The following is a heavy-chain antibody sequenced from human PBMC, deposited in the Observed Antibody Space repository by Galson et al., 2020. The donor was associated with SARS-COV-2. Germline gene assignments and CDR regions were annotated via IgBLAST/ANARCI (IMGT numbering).Heavy chain of an antibody. CDR1: GGSISRSDW. CDR3: SRIIVTAYYFSSMDV. Sequence: SETLSLTCAVSGGSISRSDWWGWVRQPPGKGLEWIGEIFHSGYTNYNPSLKSRVTMSLDTSKNQFSLKLSSVTAADTALYYCSRIIVTAYYFSSMDVWGKGTTVTVSS. V-gene: IGHV4-4*02. D-gene: IGHD2-21*02. J-gene: IGHJ6*03. CDR2: IFHSGYT.